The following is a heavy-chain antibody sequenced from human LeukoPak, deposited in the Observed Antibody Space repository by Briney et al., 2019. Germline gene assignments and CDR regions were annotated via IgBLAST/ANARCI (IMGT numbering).Heavy chain of an antibody. CDR3: ARAGGVLRYFDWPSRGMDV. Sequence: ASVKVSCKASGGTFSGYAISWVRQAPGQGLEWMGGIIPIFGTANYAQKFQGRVTITTDESTSTAYMELGSLRSEDTAVYYCARAGGVLRYFDWPSRGMDVWGKGTTVTVSS. V-gene: IGHV1-69*05. D-gene: IGHD3-9*01. J-gene: IGHJ6*03. CDR1: GGTFSGYA. CDR2: IIPIFGTA.